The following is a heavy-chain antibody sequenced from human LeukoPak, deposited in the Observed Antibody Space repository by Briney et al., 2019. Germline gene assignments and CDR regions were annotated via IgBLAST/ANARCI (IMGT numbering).Heavy chain of an antibody. J-gene: IGHJ4*02. CDR1: GASFSDYY. V-gene: IGHV4-34*01. Sequence: SETLSLTCAVYGASFSDYYWTWIRQSPGKGLEWIGEINHSGDTNYNPSLKSRVTISADTSKNQFSLKLTSVTAADTAVYYCASFTITYNPFDFWGQGTLVTVSS. CDR3: ASFTITYNPFDF. D-gene: IGHD3-10*01. CDR2: INHSGDT.